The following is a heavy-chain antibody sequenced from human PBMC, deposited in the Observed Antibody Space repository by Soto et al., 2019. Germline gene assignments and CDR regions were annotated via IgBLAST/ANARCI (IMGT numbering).Heavy chain of an antibody. CDR3: AKERSLGLQH. CDR1: GFTFSSYG. Sequence: QVQLVESGGGVVQPGRSLRLSCAASGFTFSSYGMHWVRQAPGKGLEWAAVISYDGSNKYYADPVKGLFTISRDNSKRTVYLQMISLRAADAAVYYCAKERSLGLQHWGQGTLVTVSS. J-gene: IGHJ1*01. V-gene: IGHV3-30*18. D-gene: IGHD3-10*01. CDR2: ISYDGSNK.